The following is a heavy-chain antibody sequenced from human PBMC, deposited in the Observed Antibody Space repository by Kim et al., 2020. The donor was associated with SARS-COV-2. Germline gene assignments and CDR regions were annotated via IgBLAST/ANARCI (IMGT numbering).Heavy chain of an antibody. CDR3: ARDLLEAAAEYYFDY. D-gene: IGHD6-13*01. J-gene: IGHJ4*02. V-gene: IGHV4-39*07. CDR1: GGSISSSSYY. CDR2: IYYSGST. Sequence: SETLSLTCTVSGGSISSSSYYWGWIRQPPGKGLEWIGSIYYSGSTYYNPSLKSRVTISVDTSKNQFSLKLSSVTAADTAVYYCARDLLEAAAEYYFDYWGQGTLVTVSS.